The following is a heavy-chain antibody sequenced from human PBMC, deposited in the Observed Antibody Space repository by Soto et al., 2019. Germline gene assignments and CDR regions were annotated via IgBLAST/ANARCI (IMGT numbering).Heavy chain of an antibody. V-gene: IGHV1-2*02. Sequence: ASVKVSCKASGYTFTSYDINWVRQAPGQGLEWMGWINPNSGRTKNSPRFQGRVTMTRDTSVTTFYMEVSWLTSDDTAVYYCARDWGENSGYVWGHGTLVTVSS. D-gene: IGHD5-12*01. CDR1: GYTFTSYD. CDR3: ARDWGENSGYV. CDR2: INPNSGRT. J-gene: IGHJ4*01.